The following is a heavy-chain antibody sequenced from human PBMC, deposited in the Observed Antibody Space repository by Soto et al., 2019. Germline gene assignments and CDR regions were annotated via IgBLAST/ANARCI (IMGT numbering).Heavy chain of an antibody. CDR3: ATHYYGSGAVDY. CDR2: IYYSGST. J-gene: IGHJ4*02. V-gene: IGHV4-39*01. CDR1: GCCISSSRFY. Sequence: PXGTLWLTCRISGCCISSSRFYGGWIRQPPGKGLEWIGSIYYSGSTYYNPSLRSRVTISVDTSKNQFSLKLSSVTAADTAVYYCATHYYGSGAVDYWGQGTLVNVS. D-gene: IGHD3-10*01.